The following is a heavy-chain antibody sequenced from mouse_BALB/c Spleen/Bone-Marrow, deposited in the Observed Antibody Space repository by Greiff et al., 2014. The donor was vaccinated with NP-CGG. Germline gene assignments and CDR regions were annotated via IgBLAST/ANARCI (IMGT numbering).Heavy chain of an antibody. D-gene: IGHD2-14*01. Sequence: EVNLVESGPELVKPGASMKISCKASGYSFTGYTMNWVKQSHGKNLEWIGLINPYNGGTSYNQKFKGKATLTVDKSSSTAYMELLSLTSEDSAVYYCARKGPYYRYDPYAMDYWGQGTSVTVSS. V-gene: IGHV1-26*01. J-gene: IGHJ4*01. CDR1: GYSFTGYT. CDR3: ARKGPYYRYDPYAMDY. CDR2: INPYNGGT.